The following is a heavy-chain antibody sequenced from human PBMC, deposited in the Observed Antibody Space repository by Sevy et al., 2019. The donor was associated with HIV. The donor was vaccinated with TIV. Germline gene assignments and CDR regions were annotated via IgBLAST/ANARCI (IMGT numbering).Heavy chain of an antibody. Sequence: GGSLRLSCAASGFTFSRYWMHWVRQAPGKGLVWVSRINSDGSSTTYADSVKGRFTISRDNAKNTRYLQMNSLRDEDTAVYYCAREKDIVVVPAAPDAFDIWGQGTMVTVSS. J-gene: IGHJ3*02. CDR1: GFTFSRYW. D-gene: IGHD2-2*01. CDR2: INSDGSST. CDR3: AREKDIVVVPAAPDAFDI. V-gene: IGHV3-74*03.